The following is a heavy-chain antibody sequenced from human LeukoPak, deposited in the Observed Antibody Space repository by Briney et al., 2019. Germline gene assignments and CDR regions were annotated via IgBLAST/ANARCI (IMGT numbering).Heavy chain of an antibody. Sequence: GGSLRLSCAASGFTVSSNYMSWVRQQPGKGLEWVSVIYSGGSTYYADSVKGRFTISRDNSKNTLYLQMNSLRAEDTAVYYCARTLNTAMFYWGQGTLVTVSS. CDR2: IYSGGST. V-gene: IGHV3-66*01. D-gene: IGHD5-18*01. CDR1: GFTVSSNY. CDR3: ARTLNTAMFY. J-gene: IGHJ4*02.